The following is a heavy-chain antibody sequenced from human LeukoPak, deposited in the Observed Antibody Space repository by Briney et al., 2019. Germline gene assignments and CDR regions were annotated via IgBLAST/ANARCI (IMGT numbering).Heavy chain of an antibody. CDR1: GFTFSSYE. Sequence: PGGSLRLSCAASGFTFSSYEMNWVRQAPGKGLEWVSYISSSGSTIYYADSVKGRFTISRDNAKNSLYLRMNSLRAEDTAVYYCARDHGGSTDVWGQGTTVTVSS. V-gene: IGHV3-48*03. D-gene: IGHD2-15*01. CDR3: ARDHGGSTDV. CDR2: ISSSGSTI. J-gene: IGHJ6*02.